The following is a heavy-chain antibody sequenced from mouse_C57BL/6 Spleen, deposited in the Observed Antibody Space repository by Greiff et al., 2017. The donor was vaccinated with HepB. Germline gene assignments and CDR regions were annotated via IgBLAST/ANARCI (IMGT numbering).Heavy chain of an antibody. D-gene: IGHD1-1*01. J-gene: IGHJ4*01. CDR2: IDPSDSET. Sequence: QVQLKQPGAELVRPGSSVKLSCKASGYTFTSYWMHWVKQRPIQGLEWIGNIDPSDSETHYNQKFKDKATLTVDKSSCTAYMQLSSLTSEDSAVYYCARDTTVNAMDYWGQGTSVTVSS. V-gene: IGHV1-52*01. CDR3: ARDTTVNAMDY. CDR1: GYTFTSYW.